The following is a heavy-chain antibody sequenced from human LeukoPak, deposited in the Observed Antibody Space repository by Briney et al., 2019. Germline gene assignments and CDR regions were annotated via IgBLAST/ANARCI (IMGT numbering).Heavy chain of an antibody. V-gene: IGHV4-59*01. J-gene: IGHJ6*03. D-gene: IGHD2-21*01. Sequence: SETLSLTCTVSGGSISSYYWSWIRQPPEKGLEWIGYIYYSGSTNYNPSLKSRVTISVDTSKNQFSLKLSSVTAADTAVYYCARGVAYYYYYMDVWGKGTTVTVSS. CDR1: GGSISSYY. CDR3: ARGVAYYYYYMDV. CDR2: IYYSGST.